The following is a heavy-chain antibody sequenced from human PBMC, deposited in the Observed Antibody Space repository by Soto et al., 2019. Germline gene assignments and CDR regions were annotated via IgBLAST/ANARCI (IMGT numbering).Heavy chain of an antibody. CDR3: ARAAAAGSGGTYYYYGMDV. Sequence: QVQLVQSGAEVKKPGSSVKVSCKASGGTFSSYAISWVRQAPGQGLEWMGGIIPIFGTANYAQKFQGRVTITAHESTSTAYMELSSLRSEDTAVYYCARAAAAGSGGTYYYYGMDVWRQGTTVTVSS. V-gene: IGHV1-69*01. J-gene: IGHJ6*02. CDR2: IIPIFGTA. CDR1: GGTFSSYA. D-gene: IGHD6-13*01.